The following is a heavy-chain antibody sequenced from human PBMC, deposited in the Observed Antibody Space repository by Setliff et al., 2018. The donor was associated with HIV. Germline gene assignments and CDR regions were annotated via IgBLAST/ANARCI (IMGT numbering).Heavy chain of an antibody. Sequence: PGGSLRLSCVASGFAFGTYTMHWVRHVPGRGLQWVATISYDGLNNYYADSVKGRFTISRDNSKDTVFLQMNRLSFEDTAVYYCAIRSLLGLQLWGQGSLVTVSS. CDR2: ISYDGLNN. J-gene: IGHJ1*01. V-gene: IGHV3-30*03. CDR1: GFAFGTYT. CDR3: AIRSLLGLQL.